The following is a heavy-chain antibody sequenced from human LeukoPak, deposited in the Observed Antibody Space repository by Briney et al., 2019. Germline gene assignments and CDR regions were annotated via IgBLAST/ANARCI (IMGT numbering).Heavy chain of an antibody. CDR3: ARHFCRATAFDP. V-gene: IGHV4-39*01. CDR1: GGSISSSSYY. CDR2: IYYGGST. Sequence: SDTLSLTCTVSGGSISSSSYYWGWIRQPPGKGLEWIGSIYYGGSTYYNPSLKSRVTISVDTSKNQFSLKLSSVTAADTAVYYCARHFCRATAFDPWGQGTLVTVSS. D-gene: IGHD3-3*01. J-gene: IGHJ5*02.